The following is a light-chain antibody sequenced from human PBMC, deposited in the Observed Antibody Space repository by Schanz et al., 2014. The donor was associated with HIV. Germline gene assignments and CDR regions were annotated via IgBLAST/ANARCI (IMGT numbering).Light chain of an antibody. CDR1: QSVSSSY. V-gene: IGKV3-20*01. CDR2: GAS. Sequence: EIVLTQSPGTLSLSPGERATLSCRASQSVSSSYFAWYQQKPGQAPRLLIHGASSRATGIPDRFSGSGSGTDFRLTISRLEPEDFAVYYCQQYGSSPRYSFGQGTKLEIK. J-gene: IGKJ2*03. CDR3: QQYGSSPRYS.